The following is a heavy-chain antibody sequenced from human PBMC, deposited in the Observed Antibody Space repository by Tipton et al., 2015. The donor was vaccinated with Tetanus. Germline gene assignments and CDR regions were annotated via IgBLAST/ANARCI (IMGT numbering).Heavy chain of an antibody. CDR2: IYHSGTT. D-gene: IGHD3-22*01. CDR3: ARAVRFYYDSSTYYQYYFDS. V-gene: IGHV4-4*02. J-gene: IGHJ4*02. Sequence: TLSLTCAVSGGSIRSSNWWSWVRQTPGKGLEWIGEIYHSGTTNYNPSLKSRVTMSVDNSKNQFSLKLNSVTAADTAVYYCARAVRFYYDSSTYYQYYFDSWGQGTLVTVSS. CDR1: GGSIRSSNW.